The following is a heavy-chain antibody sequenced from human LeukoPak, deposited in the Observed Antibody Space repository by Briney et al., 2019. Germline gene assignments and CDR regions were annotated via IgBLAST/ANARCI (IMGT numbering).Heavy chain of an antibody. J-gene: IGHJ6*02. CDR1: GFTFSSYW. CDR3: ARSHQLLGYGMDV. D-gene: IGHD2-2*01. CDR2: IKQDGSEK. Sequence: GGSLRLSCASSGFTFSSYWMSWVRQAPGKGLDWVANIKQDGSEKYYVDSVKGRFTISRDNAKNSLYLQMNSLRAEDTAVYYCARSHQLLGYGMDVWGQGTTVTVSS. V-gene: IGHV3-7*01.